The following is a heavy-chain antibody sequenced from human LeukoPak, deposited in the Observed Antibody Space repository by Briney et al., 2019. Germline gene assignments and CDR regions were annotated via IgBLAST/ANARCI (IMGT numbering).Heavy chain of an antibody. V-gene: IGHV3-23*01. CDR2: ISGSIGGT. CDR3: AKLGGIAVAGAEYFQH. D-gene: IGHD6-19*01. CDR1: GFTFSSYA. J-gene: IGHJ1*01. Sequence: GGSLRLSCAASGFTFSSYAMSWVRQAPGKGLEWVSAISGSIGGTYYADSVKGRFTISRDNSKNTLYLQMNSLRAEDTAVYYCAKLGGIAVAGAEYFQHWGQGTLVTVSS.